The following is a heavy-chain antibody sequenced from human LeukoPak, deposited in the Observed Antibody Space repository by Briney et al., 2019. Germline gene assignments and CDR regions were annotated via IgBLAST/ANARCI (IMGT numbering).Heavy chain of an antibody. CDR1: GGSFSGYY. CDR2: INHSGST. D-gene: IGHD3-22*01. CDR3: ARDRRYYYDSSGYYYEVTAHAFDI. Sequence: SETLSLTCAVYGGSFSGYYWSWIRQPPGKGLEWIGEINHSGSTNYNPSLKSRVTISVDTSKSQFSLKLSSVTAADTAVYYCARDRRYYYDSSGYYYEVTAHAFDIWGQGTMVTVSS. J-gene: IGHJ3*02. V-gene: IGHV4-34*01.